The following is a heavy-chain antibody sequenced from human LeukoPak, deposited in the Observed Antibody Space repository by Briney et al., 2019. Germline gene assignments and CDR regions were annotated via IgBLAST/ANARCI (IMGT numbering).Heavy chain of an antibody. CDR3: AKNLYCGGGSCYPSALGMDV. CDR1: GGTFSSYA. Sequence: SVKVSCKASGGTFSSYAISWVRQAPGQGLEWMGGIIPIFGTANYAQKFQGRVTITADESTSTAYMELSSLRSEDTAVYYCAKNLYCGGGSCYPSALGMDVWGQGTTVTVSS. V-gene: IGHV1-69*13. CDR2: IIPIFGTA. D-gene: IGHD2-15*01. J-gene: IGHJ6*02.